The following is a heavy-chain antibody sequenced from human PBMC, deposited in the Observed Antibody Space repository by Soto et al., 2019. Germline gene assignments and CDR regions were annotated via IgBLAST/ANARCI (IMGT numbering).Heavy chain of an antibody. Sequence: EVQLLQSGGGLVQPGGSLSLSCAASGVTFSTYDMTWVRQAPGTGLEWVSSISDTGDTTYYADSVKGRFTISRENSKNTLYLHMNSLRDEDSLEYYCAKDPTVTKSGWCFDLWGRGTLVTVS. J-gene: IGHJ2*01. D-gene: IGHD4-17*01. CDR1: GVTFSTYD. CDR3: AKDPTVTKSGWCFDL. V-gene: IGHV3-23*01. CDR2: ISDTGDTT.